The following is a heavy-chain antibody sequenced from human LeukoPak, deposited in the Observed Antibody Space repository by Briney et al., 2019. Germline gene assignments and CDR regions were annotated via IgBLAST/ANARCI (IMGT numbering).Heavy chain of an antibody. J-gene: IGHJ3*02. CDR3: AREGHSDDAFDI. D-gene: IGHD3-3*02. Sequence: GGSLRLSCAASGFTVSSNYMSWVRQAPGKGLEWVSVIYSGGSTYYADSVKGRFTISRDNSKNTLYLQMNSLGAEDTAVYYCAREGHSDDAFDIWGQGTMVTVSS. V-gene: IGHV3-66*01. CDR1: GFTVSSNY. CDR2: IYSGGST.